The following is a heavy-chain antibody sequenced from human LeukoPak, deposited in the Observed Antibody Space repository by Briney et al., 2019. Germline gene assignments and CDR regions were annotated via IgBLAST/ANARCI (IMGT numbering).Heavy chain of an antibody. D-gene: IGHD3-9*01. J-gene: IGHJ6*02. CDR2: ISAYNGNT. V-gene: IGHV1-18*01. CDR1: GSTFTSYV. Sequence: ASVKVSCKASGSTFTSYVISWVRQAPGQGLEWMGWISAYNGNTNYAQKLQGRVTMTTDTSTSTAYMELRSLRSDDTAVYYCARDILTGYYPNYYYYGMDVWGQGTTVTVSS. CDR3: ARDILTGYYPNYYYYGMDV.